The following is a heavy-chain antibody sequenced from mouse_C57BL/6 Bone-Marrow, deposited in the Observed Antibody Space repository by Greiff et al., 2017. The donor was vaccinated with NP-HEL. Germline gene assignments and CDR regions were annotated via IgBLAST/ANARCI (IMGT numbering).Heavy chain of an antibody. D-gene: IGHD1-1*01. CDR2: INPNYGTT. Sequence: VQLQQSGPELVKPGASVKISCKASGYSFTDYNMNWVKQSNGKSLEWIGVINPNYGTTSYNQKFKGKATLTVDQSSSTAYMQLNSLTSEDSAVYYCALTTVVAPHWYFDVWGTGTTVTVSS. CDR1: GYSFTDYN. V-gene: IGHV1-39*01. J-gene: IGHJ1*03. CDR3: ALTTVVAPHWYFDV.